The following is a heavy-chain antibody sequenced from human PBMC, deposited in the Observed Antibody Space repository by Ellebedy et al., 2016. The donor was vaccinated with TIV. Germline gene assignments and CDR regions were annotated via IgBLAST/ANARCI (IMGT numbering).Heavy chain of an antibody. CDR2: IWSDGSNK. Sequence: PGGSLRLSCAVSGFTFSSYWMHWVRQAPGKGLEWVAVIWSDGSNKYSADSVKGRFTISRDNSKNTVYLQMNSLRAEDTAVYYCAGGLGLLYGGSPLDYWGQGTLVTVSS. D-gene: IGHD3-3*01. V-gene: IGHV3-33*08. CDR1: GFTFSSYW. J-gene: IGHJ4*02. CDR3: AGGLGLLYGGSPLDY.